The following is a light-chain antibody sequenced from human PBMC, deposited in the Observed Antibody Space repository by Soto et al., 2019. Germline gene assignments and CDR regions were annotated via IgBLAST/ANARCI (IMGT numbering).Light chain of an antibody. V-gene: IGKV4-1*01. CDR1: QSVLYSSNNKNY. Sequence: DIVMTQSPDSLAVSLGQRATINCKSSQSVLYSSNNKNYLAWYQQKPGQPPKLLIYWASTRESGVPDRFSGSGSGTDFTLTISSLQAEDVAVYYCHQYYTTPDTFGQGTKREIK. CDR2: WAS. J-gene: IGKJ2*01. CDR3: HQYYTTPDT.